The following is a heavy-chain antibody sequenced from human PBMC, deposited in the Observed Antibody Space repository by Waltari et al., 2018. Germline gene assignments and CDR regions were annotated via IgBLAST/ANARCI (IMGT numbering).Heavy chain of an antibody. V-gene: IGHV4-4*07. J-gene: IGHJ4*02. CDR2: FYPSGTT. Sequence: QVQLQESGPGLVKPSETLSLTCTVSGGSIRTSHWSWIRQPAGRGLEWIGRFYPSGTTNYNPSLKSRVTMSVDASKNLFSLRLSSVTAADTAVYYCARRYNGYDYSYFDYWGQGTLVTVSS. CDR1: GGSIRTSH. CDR3: ARRYNGYDYSYFDY. D-gene: IGHD5-12*01.